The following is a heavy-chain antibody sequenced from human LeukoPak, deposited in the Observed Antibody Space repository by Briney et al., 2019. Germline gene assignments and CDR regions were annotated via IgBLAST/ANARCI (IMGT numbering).Heavy chain of an antibody. Sequence: GGSLRLSCAASGFTFSSYAMSWVRQAPGKGLVWVSRINSDGSSTSYADSVKGRFTISRDNAKNTLYLQMNSLRAEDTAVYYCASEGQYHYDSDLYYWGQGTLVTVSS. CDR3: ASEGQYHYDSDLYY. V-gene: IGHV3-74*01. D-gene: IGHD3-22*01. CDR1: GFTFSSYA. J-gene: IGHJ4*02. CDR2: INSDGSST.